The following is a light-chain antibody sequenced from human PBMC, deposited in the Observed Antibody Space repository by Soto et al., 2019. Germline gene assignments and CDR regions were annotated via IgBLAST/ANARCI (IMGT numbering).Light chain of an antibody. CDR1: TGAVTSDSY. V-gene: IGLV7-43*01. CDR2: TIS. J-gene: IGLJ1*01. CDR3: LLYVDGVHV. Sequence: QAVVTQEPSLTVSPGGTVTLTCASSTGAVTSDSYPSWFQQKPGQAPRALIYTISNKHSWTPARFSGSLPGGKAALTLSDVQPEDRAAYFCLLYVDGVHVFGPGTMGTVL.